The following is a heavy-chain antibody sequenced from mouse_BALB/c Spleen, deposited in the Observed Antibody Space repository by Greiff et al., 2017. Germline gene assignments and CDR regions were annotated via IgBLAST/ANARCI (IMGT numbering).Heavy chain of an antibody. CDR1: GFTFSSFG. J-gene: IGHJ3*01. Sequence: EVKLVESGGGLVQPGGSRKLSCAASGFTFSSFGMHWVRQAPEKGLEWVAYISSGSSTIYYADTVKGRFTISRDNPKNTLFLQMTSLRSEDTAMYYCARSGGNYLAWFAYWGQGTLVTVSA. CDR3: ARSGGNYLAWFAY. CDR2: ISSGSSTI. D-gene: IGHD2-1*01. V-gene: IGHV5-17*02.